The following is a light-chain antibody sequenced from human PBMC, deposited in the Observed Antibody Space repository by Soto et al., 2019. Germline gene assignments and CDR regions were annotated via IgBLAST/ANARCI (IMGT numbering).Light chain of an antibody. CDR3: LQYNKWPRT. CDR2: HVS. V-gene: IGKV3-15*01. Sequence: MTQSPSTLSASVGDRVTITFRASQSVGTKLAWYQQKPGQVPRLLIYHVSTRATGVPARLSGSGSVTEFTLSISSLQSEDFAVYYCLQYNKWPRTFGQGTKVDIK. J-gene: IGKJ1*01. CDR1: QSVGTK.